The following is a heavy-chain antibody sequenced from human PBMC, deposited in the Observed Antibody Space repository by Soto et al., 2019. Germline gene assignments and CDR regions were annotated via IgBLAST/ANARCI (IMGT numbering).Heavy chain of an antibody. Sequence: KPSETLSLTCTVSGGSISSYYWSWIRQPAGKGLEWIGRIYTSGSTNYNPSLKSRVTMSVDTSKNQFSLKLSSVTAADTAVYYCARVPIYTPSYYYYGMDVWGQGTTVTVSS. CDR2: IYTSGST. J-gene: IGHJ6*02. CDR1: GGSISSYY. D-gene: IGHD4-4*01. CDR3: ARVPIYTPSYYYYGMDV. V-gene: IGHV4-4*07.